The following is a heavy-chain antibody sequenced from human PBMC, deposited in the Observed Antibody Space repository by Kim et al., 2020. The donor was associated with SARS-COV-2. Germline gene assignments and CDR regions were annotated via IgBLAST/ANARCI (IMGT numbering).Heavy chain of an antibody. CDR2: IIPIFGTA. CDR3: ARGVEGGSYYGEYFQH. V-gene: IGHV1-69*13. CDR1: GGTFSSYA. D-gene: IGHD1-26*01. Sequence: SVKVSCKASGGTFSSYAISWVRQAPGQGLEWMGGIIPIFGTANYAQKFQGRVTITADESTSTAYMELSSLRSEDTAVYYCARGVEGGSYYGEYFQHWGQGTLVTVSS. J-gene: IGHJ1*01.